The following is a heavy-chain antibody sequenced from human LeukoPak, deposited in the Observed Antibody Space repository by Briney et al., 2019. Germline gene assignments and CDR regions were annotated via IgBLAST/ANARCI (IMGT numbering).Heavy chain of an antibody. CDR3: ASHGYINNWYYFQH. CDR1: GFAFRSNW. D-gene: IGHD6-13*01. CDR2: IKEDGSQK. J-gene: IGHJ1*01. Sequence: PGGSLRLSCAASGFAFRSNWMTWVRQAPGLGLEWVANIKEDGSQKKYLDSVRGRFTITRDNAKNSLFLQMDSLRAEDTAVYYCASHGYINNWYYFQHWGQGVLVTVSS. V-gene: IGHV3-7*01.